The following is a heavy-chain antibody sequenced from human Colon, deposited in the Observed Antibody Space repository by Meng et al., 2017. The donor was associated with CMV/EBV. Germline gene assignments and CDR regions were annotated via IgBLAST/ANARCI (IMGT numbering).Heavy chain of an antibody. CDR2: MTPSSGYP. CDR1: GYTFTDYD. D-gene: IGHD6-6*01. CDR3: ARGGGGTSSDY. Sequence: ASAKASCKTSGYTFTDYDVNWVRQAAGQGLEWMGWMTPSSGYPGYAPKFQGRVTMTRDTSINTAYMGLSGLTAEDTAVYDCARGGGGTSSDYWGQGTRVPVSS. J-gene: IGHJ4*02. V-gene: IGHV1-8*01.